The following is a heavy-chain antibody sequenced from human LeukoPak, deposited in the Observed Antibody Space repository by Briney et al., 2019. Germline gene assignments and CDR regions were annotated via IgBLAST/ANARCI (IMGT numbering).Heavy chain of an antibody. CDR1: GGSISSYF. CDR2: IYYSGST. D-gene: IGHD6-13*01. V-gene: IGHV4-59*01. CDR3: ASSLSSTTYAFDI. J-gene: IGHJ3*02. Sequence: SETLSLTCTVSGGSISSYFWSRIRQPPGKGLEWIAYIYYSGSTNYNPSLKSRVTISVDTSKNQFSLKLTSVTAADTAVYYCASSLSSTTYAFDIWGQGTMVTVSS.